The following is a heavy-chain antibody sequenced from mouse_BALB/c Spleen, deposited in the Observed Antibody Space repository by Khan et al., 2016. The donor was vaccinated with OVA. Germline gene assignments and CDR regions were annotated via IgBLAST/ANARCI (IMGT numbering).Heavy chain of an antibody. CDR2: ISYSGTT. CDR3: ARRVLLLYWYFDV. Sequence: EVQLQESGPGLVKPFQSLSLTCTVTGYSITSDCAWNWIRQFPGNKLEWMGYISYSGTTYYNPSLQSRVSITRDTSKNQFFLQLNSVTTEDTATYYCARRVLLLYWYFDVWGAGTTVTVSS. D-gene: IGHD1-1*01. V-gene: IGHV3-2*02. CDR1: GYSITSDCA. J-gene: IGHJ1*01.